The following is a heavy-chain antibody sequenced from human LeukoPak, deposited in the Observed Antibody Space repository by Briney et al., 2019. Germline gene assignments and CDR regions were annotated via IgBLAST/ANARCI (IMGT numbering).Heavy chain of an antibody. Sequence: ASVKVSCKASGYTFTSYYMHWVRQAPRQGLEWMGIINPSGGSTSYAQKFQGRVTMTRDTSTSTVYMELSSLRSEDTAVYYCARIAVAGTSDDYWGQGTLVTVSS. J-gene: IGHJ4*02. D-gene: IGHD6-19*01. V-gene: IGHV1-46*03. CDR2: INPSGGST. CDR3: ARIAVAGTSDDY. CDR1: GYTFTSYY.